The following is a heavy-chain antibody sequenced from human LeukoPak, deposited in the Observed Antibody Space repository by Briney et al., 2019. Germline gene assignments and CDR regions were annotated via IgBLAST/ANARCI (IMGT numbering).Heavy chain of an antibody. CDR2: IYYSGST. J-gene: IGHJ3*02. V-gene: IGHV4-39*01. CDR1: GGSISSSSYY. Sequence: KPSETLSLTCTVSGGSISSSSYYWGWIRQPPGKGLEWIGSIYYSGSTYYNPSLKSRVTISVDTSKNQFSLKLSSVTAADTAVYYCARLAVCGGDCYFKALDIWGQGTMVTVSS. D-gene: IGHD2-21*02. CDR3: ARLAVCGGDCYFKALDI.